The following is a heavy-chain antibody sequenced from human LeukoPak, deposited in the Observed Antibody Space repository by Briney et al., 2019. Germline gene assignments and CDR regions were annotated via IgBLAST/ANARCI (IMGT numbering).Heavy chain of an antibody. Sequence: PGGSLRLSCAASGFTFSSYAMSCVRQAPGKGLEWVSAISGSGGSTYYADSVKGRFTISRDNSKNTLYLQMNSLRAEDTAVYYCARSPDIVATIFDYWGQGTLVTVSS. CDR3: ARSPDIVATIFDY. D-gene: IGHD5-12*01. V-gene: IGHV3-23*01. CDR1: GFTFSSYA. J-gene: IGHJ4*02. CDR2: ISGSGGST.